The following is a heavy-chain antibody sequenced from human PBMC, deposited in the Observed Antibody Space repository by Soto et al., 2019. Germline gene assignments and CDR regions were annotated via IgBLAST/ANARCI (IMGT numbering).Heavy chain of an antibody. CDR1: GFTFSYYS. CDR3: ARDIAVVVPAALFDY. V-gene: IGHV3-21*01. Sequence: PGGSLRLSCAASGFTFSYYSMSWVRQAPGKGLEWVSSISSSSSYIYYADSVKGRFTISRDNAKNSLYLQMNSLRAEDTAVYYCARDIAVVVPAALFDYWGQGTLVTVSS. J-gene: IGHJ4*02. D-gene: IGHD2-2*01. CDR2: ISSSSSYI.